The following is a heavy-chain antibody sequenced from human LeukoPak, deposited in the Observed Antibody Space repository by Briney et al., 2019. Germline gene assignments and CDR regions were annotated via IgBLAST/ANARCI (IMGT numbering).Heavy chain of an antibody. D-gene: IGHD6-13*01. CDR1: GYTFTGYY. V-gene: IGHV1-2*02. Sequence: ASVKVSCKASGYTFTGYYMHWVRQAPGQGLEWMGWINPNSGGTNYAQKFQGRVTMTRDTSISTAYMELSRLRSDDTAVYYCARDRSGAAAAAGTNWFDPWGQGTLATVSS. CDR2: INPNSGGT. J-gene: IGHJ5*02. CDR3: ARDRSGAAAAAGTNWFDP.